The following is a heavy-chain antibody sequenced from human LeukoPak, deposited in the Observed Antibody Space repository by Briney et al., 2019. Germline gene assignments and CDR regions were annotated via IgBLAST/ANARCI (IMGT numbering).Heavy chain of an antibody. V-gene: IGHV3-21*01. D-gene: IGHD5-18*01. CDR2: ISSSSSYI. Sequence: GGSLRLSCAASGFTFSSYSMNWVRQAPGKGLEWVSSISSSSSYIYYADSVKGRFTISRHNAKNSLYLQMNSLRAEDTAVYYCARGGYSYGYEGFDYWGQGTLVTVSS. CDR3: ARGGYSYGYEGFDY. J-gene: IGHJ4*02. CDR1: GFTFSSYS.